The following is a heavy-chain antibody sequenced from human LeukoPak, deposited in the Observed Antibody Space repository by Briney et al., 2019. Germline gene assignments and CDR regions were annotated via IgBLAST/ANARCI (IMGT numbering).Heavy chain of an antibody. CDR2: ISGSGGST. D-gene: IGHD6-19*01. CDR3: AKHASPTHSSGWYEGIDY. J-gene: IGHJ4*02. CDR1: GFTFSSYA. V-gene: IGHV3-23*01. Sequence: GGSLRLSCAASGFTFSSYAMSWVRQAPGKGLEWVSAISGSGGSTYYADSVKGRFTISRDNSKNTLYLQMNSLRAEDTAVYYCAKHASPTHSSGWYEGIDYWGQGTLVTVSS.